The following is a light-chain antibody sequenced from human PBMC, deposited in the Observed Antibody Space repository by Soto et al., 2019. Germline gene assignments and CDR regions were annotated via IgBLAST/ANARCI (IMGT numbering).Light chain of an antibody. Sequence: QSVLTRPASVSGSPGQSITISCTGTSSDVGGYDYVSWYQLHPGKAPKLMVFEVSNRPSGVSYRFSGSKSGNTVSLTISGLQAEDEADYFCSSYSISTAYLFGTGTKVTVL. J-gene: IGLJ1*01. CDR3: SSYSISTAYL. CDR2: EVS. CDR1: SSDVGGYDY. V-gene: IGLV2-14*01.